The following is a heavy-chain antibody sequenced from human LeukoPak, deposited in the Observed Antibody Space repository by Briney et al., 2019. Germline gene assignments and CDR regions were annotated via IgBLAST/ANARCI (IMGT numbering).Heavy chain of an antibody. CDR1: GFTFSDYY. D-gene: IGHD3-3*01. Sequence: GGSLRLSCAASGFTFSDYYMSWIRQAPGKGLEWVSYISSSNTYTNYEDSVKGRFTVSRDNAKNLMYLQMNSLRAEDTAVYYCARELFYSYGTDVWGQGTTVTVSS. CDR3: ARELFYSYGTDV. CDR2: ISSSNTYT. V-gene: IGHV3-11*06. J-gene: IGHJ6*02.